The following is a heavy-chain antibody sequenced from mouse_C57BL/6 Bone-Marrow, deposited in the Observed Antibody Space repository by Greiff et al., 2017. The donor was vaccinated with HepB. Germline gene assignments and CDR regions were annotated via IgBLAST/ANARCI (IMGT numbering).Heavy chain of an antibody. CDR3: ARTIYDYDPAWFAY. CDR2: IDPSDSET. J-gene: IGHJ3*01. V-gene: IGHV1-52*01. CDR1: GYTFTSYW. D-gene: IGHD2-4*01. Sequence: QVQLQQPGAELVRPGSSVKLSCKASGYTFTSYWMHWVKQRPIQGLEWIGNIDPSDSETHYNQKFKDKATLTVDKSSSTPYMQLSSLTSEDSAVYYGARTIYDYDPAWFAYWGQGTLVTVSA.